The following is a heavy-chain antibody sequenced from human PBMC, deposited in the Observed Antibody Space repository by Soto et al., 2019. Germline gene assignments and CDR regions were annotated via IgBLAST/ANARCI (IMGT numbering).Heavy chain of an antibody. D-gene: IGHD3-3*01. J-gene: IGHJ5*02. CDR2: ISAYNGNT. Sequence: ASVKVSCKASGYTFTSYGISWVRQAPGQGREWMGWISAYNGNTNYAQKLQGRVTMTTDTSTSTAYMELRSLRSDDTAVYYCARDYYDFWSGYSSQLWFDPWGQGXLVTVSS. CDR3: ARDYYDFWSGYSSQLWFDP. CDR1: GYTFTSYG. V-gene: IGHV1-18*04.